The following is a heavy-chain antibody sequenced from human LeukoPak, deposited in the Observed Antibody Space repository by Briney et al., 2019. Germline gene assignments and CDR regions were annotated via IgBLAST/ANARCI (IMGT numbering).Heavy chain of an antibody. V-gene: IGHV3-30*04. J-gene: IGHJ4*02. D-gene: IGHD4-17*01. Sequence: PGGSLRLSCAASGFTFSNYAMHWVRQAPGKGLEWVAVISYDGSNKYYADSVKGRFTISRDNSKNTLYLQMNSLRAEDTAVYYCAREVLRKFDYWGQGTLVTVSS. CDR3: AREVLRKFDY. CDR2: ISYDGSNK. CDR1: GFTFSNYA.